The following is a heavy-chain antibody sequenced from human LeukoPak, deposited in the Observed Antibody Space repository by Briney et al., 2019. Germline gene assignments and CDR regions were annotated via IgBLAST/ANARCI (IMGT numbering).Heavy chain of an antibody. V-gene: IGHV3-21*01. CDR1: VFTFSSFN. J-gene: IGHJ4*02. D-gene: IGHD3-10*01. CDR3: ARDVERTGGTYYYVSGSPRG. CDR2: ICITSSLI. Sequence: GGSLRLSCAASVFTFSSFNMNWVRQAPGKGLEWVSAICITSSLIWYADSLKGRFTTSRDNAKNSLHMQMNSLRDEDTAVYYCARDVERTGGTYYYVSGSPRGWGQGTLVTVSS.